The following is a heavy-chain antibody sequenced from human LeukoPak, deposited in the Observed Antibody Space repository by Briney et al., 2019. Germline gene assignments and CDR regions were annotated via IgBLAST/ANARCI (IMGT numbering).Heavy chain of an antibody. CDR3: ARHDGGYGPFDY. Sequence: GGSLRLSCVVSGFTVTSNYVNWVRRAPGKGLEWVSVIYSGGSTYYADSVKGRFTISRDNSKNTLYLQMNSLRAEDTAVYYCARHDGGYGPFDYWGQGTLVTVSS. CDR1: GFTVTSNY. V-gene: IGHV3-53*01. D-gene: IGHD4-23*01. CDR2: IYSGGST. J-gene: IGHJ4*02.